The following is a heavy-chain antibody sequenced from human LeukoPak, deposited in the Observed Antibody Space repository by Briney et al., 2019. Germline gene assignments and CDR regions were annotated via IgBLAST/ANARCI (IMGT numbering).Heavy chain of an antibody. CDR2: ISSTSNTI. V-gene: IGHV3-48*01. CDR1: GFTFSDYS. J-gene: IGHJ4*02. CDR3: ASLRRASTGDY. D-gene: IGHD3-10*01. Sequence: GGSLRLSGAAPGFTFSDYSMNWVRKAPGKGLDWISYISSTSNTIYYADSVKGRFIISRDNAKNSLYLQMNSLRAEDTAVYYCASLRRASTGDYWGQGTLLTVSS.